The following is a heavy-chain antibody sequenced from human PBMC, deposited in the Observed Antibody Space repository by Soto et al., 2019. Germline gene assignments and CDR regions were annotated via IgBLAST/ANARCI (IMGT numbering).Heavy chain of an antibody. CDR2: IDPSASYT. CDR3: ARLKKSMMVYDIQSRYYYYGMDV. J-gene: IGHJ6*02. D-gene: IGHD2-8*01. V-gene: IGHV5-10-1*01. Sequence: GASQKISWTGSGYSFTIYWISWVRQRPGKGLEWMGRIDPSASYTNYNPSFQGNVNISADKSISTAYLQWSSLKASDTAMYYCARLKKSMMVYDIQSRYYYYGMDVWGQGTTVTVSS. CDR1: GYSFTIYW.